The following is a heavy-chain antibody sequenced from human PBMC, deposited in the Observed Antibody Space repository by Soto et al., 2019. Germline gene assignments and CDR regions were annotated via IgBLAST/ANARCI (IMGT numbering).Heavy chain of an antibody. CDR2: ISWNSGSI. V-gene: IGHV3-9*01. CDR1: GFTFDDYA. Sequence: EVQLVESGGGLVQPGRSLRLSCAASGFTFDDYAMHWVRQAPGKGLEWVSGISWNSGSIGYADSVKGRFTISRDNAKNTLYLQMNSLRAEDTALYYCSTDSRGDYYYMDVWGKGTTVTVSS. J-gene: IGHJ6*03. CDR3: STDSRGDYYYMDV. D-gene: IGHD3-10*01.